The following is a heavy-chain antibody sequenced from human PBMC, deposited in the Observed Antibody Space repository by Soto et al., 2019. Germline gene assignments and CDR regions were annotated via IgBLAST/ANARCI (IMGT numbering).Heavy chain of an antibody. CDR2: ISSNSDTI. D-gene: IGHD4-17*01. Sequence: GGSLRLSCAASGFILSNYAMSWVRQAPGKGLEWVSGISSNSDTIDYADSVKGRFTISRDNAKNSLFLQMNSLRPEDTALYYCAKDMKWGGMTTIHYFDSWGQGTLVTVSS. V-gene: IGHV3-9*01. CDR1: GFILSNYA. J-gene: IGHJ4*02. CDR3: AKDMKWGGMTTIHYFDS.